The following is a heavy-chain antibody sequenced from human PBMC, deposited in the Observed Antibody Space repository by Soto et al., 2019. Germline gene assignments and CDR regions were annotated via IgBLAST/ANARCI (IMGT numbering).Heavy chain of an antibody. CDR1: GGTFSSYP. CDR3: AGGYSHGGLDS. J-gene: IGHJ4*02. Sequence: VASVKVSCKASGGTFSSYPINWVRQAPGQGLEWMGEIIPIFGTANYAQKFQGRVTITADEFTSTAYMELSSLRYDDTTVYYCAGGYSHGGLDSWGQGPLVTVSS. D-gene: IGHD5-18*01. CDR2: IIPIFGTA. V-gene: IGHV1-69*13.